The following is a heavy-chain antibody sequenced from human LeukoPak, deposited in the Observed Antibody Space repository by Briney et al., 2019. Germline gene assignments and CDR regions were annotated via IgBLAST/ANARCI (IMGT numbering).Heavy chain of an antibody. CDR3: ARGDDDY. CDR1: GCSISSGSYY. J-gene: IGHJ4*02. Sequence: SETLSLTCTVSGCSISSGSYYWSWIRQPAGKGLEGIGRIYTSGSTNYNPSLKSRVTISVDPSKNQFSLKLSSVPAADTAVYYCARGDDDYWGQGTLVTVSS. CDR2: IYTSGST. V-gene: IGHV4-61*02.